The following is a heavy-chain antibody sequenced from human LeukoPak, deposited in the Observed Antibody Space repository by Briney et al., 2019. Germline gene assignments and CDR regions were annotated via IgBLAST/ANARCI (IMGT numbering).Heavy chain of an antibody. CDR2: ISGSGGST. V-gene: IGHV3-23*01. D-gene: IGHD3-16*01. J-gene: IGHJ4*02. CDR3: AKDREGTMAYDYFDC. CDR1: GFTFSSYA. Sequence: GGSLRLSCAASGFTFSSYAMSWVRQTPEKGLEWVSTISGSGGSTNYADSVKGRFTISRDNSKNTLNLQMNSLRVEDTAEYYCAKDREGTMAYDYFDCRGQGTLVTVSS.